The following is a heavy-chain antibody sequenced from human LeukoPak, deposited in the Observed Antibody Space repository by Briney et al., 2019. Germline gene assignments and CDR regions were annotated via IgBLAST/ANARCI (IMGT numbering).Heavy chain of an antibody. J-gene: IGHJ4*02. V-gene: IGHV3-48*01. CDR3: ARESPACGEDCYFDY. CDR2: ISSSSRTI. Sequence: GGSLRLSCAASGFTFSSYSMNWVRQAPGKGLEWVSYISSSSRTIYYADSVKGRFTISRDNSKNTLYLQMNSLRTDDTAVYYCARESPACGEDCYFDYWGQGTLVTVSS. CDR1: GFTFSSYS. D-gene: IGHD2-21*02.